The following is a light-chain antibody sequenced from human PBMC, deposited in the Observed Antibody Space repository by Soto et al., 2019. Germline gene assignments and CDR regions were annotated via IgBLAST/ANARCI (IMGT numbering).Light chain of an antibody. CDR2: GAS. CDR1: QSVSSSY. J-gene: IGKJ2*01. V-gene: IGKV3-20*01. Sequence: EIVLMQSPGTLSLSPGERATLSCRASQSVSSSYLAWYQQKPGQAPRLLIYGASSRATGIPDGFSGSGSGTDFTLTISRLEPEDFVVDYCHQYGSSPYTFGQGTKLEIK. CDR3: HQYGSSPYT.